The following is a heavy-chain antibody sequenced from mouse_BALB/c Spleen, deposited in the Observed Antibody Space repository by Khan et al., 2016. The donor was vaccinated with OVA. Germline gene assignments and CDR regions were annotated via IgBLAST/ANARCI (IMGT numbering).Heavy chain of an antibody. V-gene: IGHV1-9*01. Sequence: QVRLQQSGHELMKPGASVKISCKATGYTFSSYWRERVKQRLGHGPEWIGEILPGSGSSNYNERFKGKSTFTADTSSNTAHMQFSSLASEDSAGSFSASWMRCFDYSGQVTTLTVSS. CDR2: ILPGSGSS. CDR1: GYTFSSYW. J-gene: IGHJ2*01. CDR3: ASWMRCFDY.